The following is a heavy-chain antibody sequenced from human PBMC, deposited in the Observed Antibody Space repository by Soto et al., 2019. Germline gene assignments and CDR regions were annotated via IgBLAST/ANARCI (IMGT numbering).Heavy chain of an antibody. Sequence: PGGSLRLSCAASGFTFSSYWMSWIRQAPGKGLEWVANIKQDGSEKYYVDSVKGRFTISRDNAKNSLYLQMNSLRAEDTAVYYCALSTGYSYGSFDYWGQGALVTVSS. D-gene: IGHD5-18*01. J-gene: IGHJ4*02. CDR2: IKQDGSEK. CDR1: GFTFSSYW. V-gene: IGHV3-7*01. CDR3: ALSTGYSYGSFDY.